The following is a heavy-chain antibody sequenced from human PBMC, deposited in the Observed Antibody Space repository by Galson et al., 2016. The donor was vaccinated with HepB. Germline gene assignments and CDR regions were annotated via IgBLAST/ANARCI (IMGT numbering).Heavy chain of an antibody. J-gene: IGHJ4*02. CDR3: ARGSILTGYSYFDS. CDR1: GGTLSTFG. Sequence: SVKVSCKASGGTLSTFGVSWVRQAPGQGLEWMGGIVPTFGTTNYAHNFQGRVTITADESTTTVFMEMSSLKSEDTAVYYCARGSILTGYSYFDSWGQGTLVTVSS. V-gene: IGHV1-69*13. CDR2: IVPTFGTT. D-gene: IGHD3-9*01.